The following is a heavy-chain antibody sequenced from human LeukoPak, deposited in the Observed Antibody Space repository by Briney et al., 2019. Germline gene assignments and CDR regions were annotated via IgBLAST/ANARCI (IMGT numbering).Heavy chain of an antibody. Sequence: PSETLSLTCTDSGGSISSHYWSWIRQPPGKGLEWIGYIYYSGSTNYNPSLKSRVTISVDTSKNQFSLKLSSVTAADTAVYYCARGDYYDSSGYQHDAFDIWGQGTMVTVSS. CDR3: ARGDYYDSSGYQHDAFDI. D-gene: IGHD3-22*01. CDR1: GGSISSHY. J-gene: IGHJ3*02. V-gene: IGHV4-59*11. CDR2: IYYSGST.